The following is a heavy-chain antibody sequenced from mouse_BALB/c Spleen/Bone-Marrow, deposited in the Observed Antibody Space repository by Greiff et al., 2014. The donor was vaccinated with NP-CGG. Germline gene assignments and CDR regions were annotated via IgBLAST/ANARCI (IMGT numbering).Heavy chain of an antibody. Sequence: QVQLQQSGAELVKPGASVKLSCKASGFTFTSYWMHWVKQRPGQGLEWIGEINPSNGRTNYNEKFKSKATLTVDKSSSTAYMQLSSLTSEDSADYYCARCYYGNYFDYWGQGTTLTVSS. CDR1: GFTFTSYW. J-gene: IGHJ2*01. CDR3: ARCYYGNYFDY. CDR2: INPSNGRT. D-gene: IGHD2-1*01. V-gene: IGHV1S81*02.